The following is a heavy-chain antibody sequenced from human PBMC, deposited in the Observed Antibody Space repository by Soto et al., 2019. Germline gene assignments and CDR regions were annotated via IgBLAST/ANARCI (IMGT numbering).Heavy chain of an antibody. CDR3: ANSLTGYYSFDY. CDR2: ISGSGGST. CDR1: GFTFSSYA. V-gene: IGHV3-23*01. J-gene: IGHJ4*02. D-gene: IGHD3-9*01. Sequence: GGSLRLSCAASGFTFSSYAMSWVRQAPGKGLEWVSAISGSGGSTYYADSVKGRFTISRDNSKNTLYLQMNSLRAEDTAVYYCANSLTGYYSFDYCGQGTLVTVSS.